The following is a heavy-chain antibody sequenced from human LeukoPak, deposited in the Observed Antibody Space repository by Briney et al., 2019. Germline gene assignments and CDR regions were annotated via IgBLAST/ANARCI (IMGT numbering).Heavy chain of an antibody. CDR2: IIPIFGTA. CDR1: GGTFSSYA. D-gene: IGHD5-12*01. V-gene: IGHV1-69*05. CDR3: ARDRGMVVDPMVELDY. Sequence: SVKVSCKASGGTFSSYAISWVRQAPGQGLEWMGGIIPIFGTANYAQKFQGRVTITTDESTSTAYMELNSLRSEDTAVYYCARDRGMVVDPMVELDYWGQGILVTVSS. J-gene: IGHJ4*02.